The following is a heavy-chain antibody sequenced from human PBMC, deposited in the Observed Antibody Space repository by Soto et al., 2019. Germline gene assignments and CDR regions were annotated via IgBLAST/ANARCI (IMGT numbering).Heavy chain of an antibody. CDR3: ARWWSGSRRGFDP. V-gene: IGHV4-31*03. CDR1: GGSISSGDYY. D-gene: IGHD3-3*01. CDR2: IYYSGST. Sequence: SETLSLTCTVSGGSISSGDYYWSWIRQHPGKGLEWIGYIYYSGSTYYNPSLKSRVTISVDTSRNQFSLKLSSVTAADTAVYYCARWWSGSRRGFDPWGQGTLVTVSS. J-gene: IGHJ5*02.